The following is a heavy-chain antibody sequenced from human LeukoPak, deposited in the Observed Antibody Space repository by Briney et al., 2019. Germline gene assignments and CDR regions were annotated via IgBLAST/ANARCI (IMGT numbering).Heavy chain of an antibody. J-gene: IGHJ4*02. CDR1: GFTFSSYA. V-gene: IGHV3-23*01. D-gene: IGHD6-19*01. Sequence: GGSLRLSCAASGFTFSSYAMSWVRQAPGKGLEWVSAISGSGGSTYYADSVKGRFTISRDNSKNTLYLQMNSLRAEDTAVYFCVSQRDHRVAVAGSFDNWGQGTLISVST. CDR3: VSQRDHRVAVAGSFDN. CDR2: ISGSGGST.